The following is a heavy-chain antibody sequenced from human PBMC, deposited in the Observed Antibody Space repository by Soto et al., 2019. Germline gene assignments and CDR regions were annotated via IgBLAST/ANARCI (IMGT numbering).Heavy chain of an antibody. V-gene: IGHV3-23*01. D-gene: IGHD1-7*01. CDR1: GFTFSSYA. CDR2: FSGSGGST. J-gene: IGHJ4*02. Sequence: PGGSLRLSCAASGFTFSSYAMGLVRQAPGKGLEWVSAFSGSGGSTYYADSVKGRFTISRDNSKNTLYLQINSLRAEDTAVYYCAKDPGNNWNYEYWGRGTLVTVSS. CDR3: AKDPGNNWNYEY.